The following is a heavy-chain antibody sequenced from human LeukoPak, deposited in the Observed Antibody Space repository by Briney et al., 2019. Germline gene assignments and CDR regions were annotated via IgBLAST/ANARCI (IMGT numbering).Heavy chain of an antibody. Sequence: SETLSLTCTVSGGSISTYYWSWIRQPPGKGLEWIGYVYYTGSTNYNPSLKSRVTISLDTSKNQFSLKLRSVTAADTAEYYCARETDSNFFDSWGQGTLVTVSS. V-gene: IGHV4-59*12. CDR1: GGSISTYY. CDR3: ARETDSNFFDS. CDR2: VYYTGST. J-gene: IGHJ4*02. D-gene: IGHD3-3*02.